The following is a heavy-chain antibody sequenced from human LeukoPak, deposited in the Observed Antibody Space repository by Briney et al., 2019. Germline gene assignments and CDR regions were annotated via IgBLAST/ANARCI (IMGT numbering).Heavy chain of an antibody. Sequence: PSETLSLTCAVYGGAFSGYYWNWIRQPPGKGLEWIGEINHSGSTNYNPSLKSRVTISVDTSQNQFSLKLNSVTAADTAVYYCARDTYYYGSGIDYWGQGTLVTVSS. CDR1: GGAFSGYY. CDR2: INHSGST. V-gene: IGHV4-34*01. J-gene: IGHJ4*02. CDR3: ARDTYYYGSGIDY. D-gene: IGHD3-10*01.